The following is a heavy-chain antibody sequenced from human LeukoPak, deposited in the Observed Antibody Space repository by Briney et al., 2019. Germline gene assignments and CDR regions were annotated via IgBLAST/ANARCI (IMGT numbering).Heavy chain of an antibody. J-gene: IGHJ6*03. CDR3: ARDYGVPPVVDYYMDV. D-gene: IGHD4-17*01. CDR2: IYYSGST. V-gene: IGHV4-39*02. CDR1: GGSISSSSYY. Sequence: KSSETLSLTCTVSGGSISSSSYYWGWIRQPPGKGLEWIGSIYYSGSTYYNPSLKSRVTISVDTSKNQFSLKLSSVTAADTAVYYCARDYGVPPVVDYYMDVWGKGTTVTVSS.